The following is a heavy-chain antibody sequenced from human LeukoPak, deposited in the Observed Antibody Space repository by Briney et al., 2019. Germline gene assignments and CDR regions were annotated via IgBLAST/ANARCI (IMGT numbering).Heavy chain of an antibody. V-gene: IGHV1-2*06. CDR2: INPNSGGT. CDR1: GYTFTGYY. CDR3: ARDVVVAAPGYYMDV. D-gene: IGHD2-15*01. Sequence: GASVKVSCQASGYTFTGYYIHWVRQAPGQGLEWMGRINPNSGGTNYAQKFQGRVTMTRDTSISTAYMELSRLRSDDTAVYYCARDVVVAAPGYYMDVWGKGTTVTVSS. J-gene: IGHJ6*03.